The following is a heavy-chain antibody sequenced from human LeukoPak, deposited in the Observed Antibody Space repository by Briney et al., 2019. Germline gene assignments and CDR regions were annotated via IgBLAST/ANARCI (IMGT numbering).Heavy chain of an antibody. CDR2: TSSSSSYT. V-gene: IGHV3-11*06. D-gene: IGHD6-13*01. CDR1: GFTFSDYY. CDR3: ARVRGSSSARWFDP. Sequence: GGSLRLSCAASGFTFSDYYMSWIRQAPGKGLEWVSYTSSSSSYTNYADSVKGRFTISRDNAKNSLYLQMNSLRAEDTAVYYCARVRGSSSARWFDPWGQGTLVTVSS. J-gene: IGHJ5*02.